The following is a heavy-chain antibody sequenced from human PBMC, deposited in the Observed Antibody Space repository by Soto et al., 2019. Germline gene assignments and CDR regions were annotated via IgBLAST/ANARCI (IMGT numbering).Heavy chain of an antibody. CDR1: GFTFSTYN. CDR2: INSDGSST. V-gene: IGHV3-74*01. CDR3: ARGGAVSSGWYDGH. J-gene: IGHJ4*02. Sequence: EVQLVESGGGLVQPGGSLRLSCGASGFTFSTYNMHWVRQGPGKGLVWVSRINSDGSSTRYADSVKGRFTISRDNAKNTLYLQMTSLRVEDTAIYYCARGGAVSSGWYDGHWGRGTLVSVSS. D-gene: IGHD6-19*01.